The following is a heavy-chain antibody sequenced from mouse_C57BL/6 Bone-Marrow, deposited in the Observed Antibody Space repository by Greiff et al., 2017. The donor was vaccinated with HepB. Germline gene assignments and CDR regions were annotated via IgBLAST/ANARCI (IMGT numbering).Heavy chain of an antibody. CDR2: IYPRDGST. J-gene: IGHJ2*01. V-gene: IGHV1-78*01. D-gene: IGHD1-1*01. Sequence: QVQLQQSDAELVKPGASVKISCKVSGYTFTDHTIHWMKQRPEQGLEWIGYIYPRDGSTKYNEKFKGKATLTADKSYRTAYMQLNSLTSEDSAVYFCAKKKDVYYFGYWGQCTTLTVSS. CDR3: AKKKDVYYFGY. CDR1: GYTFTDHT.